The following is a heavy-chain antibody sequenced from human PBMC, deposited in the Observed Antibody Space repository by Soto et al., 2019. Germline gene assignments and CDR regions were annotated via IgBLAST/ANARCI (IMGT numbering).Heavy chain of an antibody. D-gene: IGHD5-18*01. J-gene: IGHJ4*02. CDR2: IYSSGST. CDR3: ARDHPHSYGVYYFDY. CDR1: GGSISNYY. Sequence: QVQLQESGPGLVKPSETLSLTCTVSGGSISNYYWNWIRQSPGKGLEWIGYIYSSGSTHYNPSLQNRVNISIDTSKNQVSLKVNSVTAADTAVYYCARDHPHSYGVYYFDYWGQGTPVTVSS. V-gene: IGHV4-59*01.